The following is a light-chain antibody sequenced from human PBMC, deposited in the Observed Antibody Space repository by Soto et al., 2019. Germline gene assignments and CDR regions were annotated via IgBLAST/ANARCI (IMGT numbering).Light chain of an antibody. J-gene: IGKJ1*01. CDR3: QQYRYFPWT. V-gene: IGKV1-5*03. CDR1: QSISIS. CDR2: KGS. Sequence: DIQMTQSPFTLSASVGDRVTITCRASQSISISLAWHQQKPGKAPKPLLYKGSSLESGAPSRFSGSGSGTEFTLTISSLEPDDFATYYCQQYRYFPWTFGQGTKVEIK.